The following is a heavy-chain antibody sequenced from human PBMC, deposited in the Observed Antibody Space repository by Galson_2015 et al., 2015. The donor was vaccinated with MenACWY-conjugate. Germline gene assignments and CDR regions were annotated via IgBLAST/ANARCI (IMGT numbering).Heavy chain of an antibody. J-gene: IGHJ4*02. CDR3: ARLGGNYRTTSHFDY. CDR1: GFTFSTYR. Sequence: SLRLSCAASGFTFSTYRMHWVRQAPGKGLVWVSRTNSDGRSTSYADSVKGRFTISRDNAKNTLYLQMNSLRAEDTAVYYCARLGGNYRTTSHFDYWGQGTLVTGSS. V-gene: IGHV3-74*01. CDR2: TNSDGRST. D-gene: IGHD1-26*01.